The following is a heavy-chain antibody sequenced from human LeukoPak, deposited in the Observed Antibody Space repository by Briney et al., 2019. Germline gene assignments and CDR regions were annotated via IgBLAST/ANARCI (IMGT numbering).Heavy chain of an antibody. D-gene: IGHD6-19*01. J-gene: IGHJ4*02. V-gene: IGHV3-11*04. Sequence: GGSLRLSCVASGFTFSDYYMSWIRQTPGKGLEWVSYISSGSSTIYYADSVKGRSTVSRGNAKNSLYLQMNSLRAEDTAVYYCARDRISVAATETSFDYWGQGTLVTVSS. CDR3: ARDRISVAATETSFDY. CDR2: ISSGSSTI. CDR1: GFTFSDYY.